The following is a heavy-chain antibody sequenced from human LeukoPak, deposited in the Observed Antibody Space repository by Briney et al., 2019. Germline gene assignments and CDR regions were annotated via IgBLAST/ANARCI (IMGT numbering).Heavy chain of an antibody. D-gene: IGHD6-19*01. CDR2: ISSSSSFI. CDR1: GFTFSTYS. Sequence: GGSLRLSCAASGFTFSTYSFNWVRQAPGKGLEWVSSISSSSSFIYYADSVKGRFTISRDNANNSLYLQMNSLRAEDTAVYFCAKGSKAVLFTRDHYMDVWGKGTTVTISS. V-gene: IGHV3-21*01. CDR3: AKGSKAVLFTRDHYMDV. J-gene: IGHJ6*03.